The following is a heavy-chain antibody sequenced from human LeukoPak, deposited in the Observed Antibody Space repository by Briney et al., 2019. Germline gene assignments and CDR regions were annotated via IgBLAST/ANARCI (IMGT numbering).Heavy chain of an antibody. D-gene: IGHD1-26*01. CDR1: GFTFSSYS. Sequence: GGSLRLSCAASGFTFSSYSMNWVRQAPGKGLEWVSSISSSSSYIYYADSVKGRFTISRDNAKNSLYLQMNSLRAEDTAVYYCARDLGGWELTPPDFDYWGQGTLVTVSS. V-gene: IGHV3-21*01. CDR2: ISSSSSYI. J-gene: IGHJ4*02. CDR3: ARDLGGWELTPPDFDY.